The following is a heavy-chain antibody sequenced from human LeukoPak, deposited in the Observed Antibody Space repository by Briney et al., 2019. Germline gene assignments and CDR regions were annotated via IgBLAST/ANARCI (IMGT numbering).Heavy chain of an antibody. Sequence: ASVKVSCMASGYTLTGYYMHWVRQAPRQGLEWMGWINPNSGGTNYAQKFQGRVTMTRDTSISTAYMELSRLRSDDTAVYYCARRSGYDYWGQGTLVTVSS. J-gene: IGHJ4*02. CDR3: ARRSGYDY. D-gene: IGHD5-12*01. V-gene: IGHV1-2*02. CDR2: INPNSGGT. CDR1: GYTLTGYY.